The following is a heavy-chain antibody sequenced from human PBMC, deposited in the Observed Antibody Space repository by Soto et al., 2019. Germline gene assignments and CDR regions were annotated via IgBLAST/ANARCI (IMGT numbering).Heavy chain of an antibody. CDR1: GGTFSSYA. CDR2: IIPIFGTA. Sequence: QVQLVQSGAEVKKPGSSVKVSCKASGGTFSSYAISWVRQAPGQGLEWMGGIIPIFGTANYAQKFQGRVTFTADESTSTAYMELSSLRSEDTAVYYCARAAGYSSSSDYYYGMDVWGQGTTVTVSS. J-gene: IGHJ6*01. CDR3: ARAAGYSSSSDYYYGMDV. V-gene: IGHV1-69*01. D-gene: IGHD6-6*01.